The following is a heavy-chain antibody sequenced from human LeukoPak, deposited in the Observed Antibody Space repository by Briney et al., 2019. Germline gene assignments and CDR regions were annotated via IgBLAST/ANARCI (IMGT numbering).Heavy chain of an antibody. CDR3: ARGNGSYSFFDY. D-gene: IGHD1-26*01. Sequence: SETLSLTCAVYGGSFSGYYWSWIRQPPGKGLEWIGEINHSGSTNYNPSLKSRVPISVDTSKNQFSLKLSSVTAADTAVYYCARGNGSYSFFDYWGQGTLVTVSS. CDR2: INHSGST. CDR1: GGSFSGYY. J-gene: IGHJ4*02. V-gene: IGHV4-34*01.